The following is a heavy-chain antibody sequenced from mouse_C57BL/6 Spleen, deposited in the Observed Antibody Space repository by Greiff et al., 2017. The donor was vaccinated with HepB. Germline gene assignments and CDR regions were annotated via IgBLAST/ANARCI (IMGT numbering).Heavy chain of an antibody. Sequence: EVQLQQSGPELVKPGASVKISCKASGYTFTDYYMNWVKQSHGKSLEWIGDINPNNGGTSYNQKFKGKATLTVDKSSSTAYMELRSLTSEDSAVYYCARGGTAQAAYWGQGTLVTVSA. CDR1: GYTFTDYY. CDR3: ARGGTAQAAY. CDR2: INPNNGGT. V-gene: IGHV1-26*01. J-gene: IGHJ3*01. D-gene: IGHD3-2*02.